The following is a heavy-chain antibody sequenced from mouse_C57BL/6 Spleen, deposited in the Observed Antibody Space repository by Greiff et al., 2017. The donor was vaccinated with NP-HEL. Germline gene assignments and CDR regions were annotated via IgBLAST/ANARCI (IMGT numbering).Heavy chain of an antibody. CDR1: GFTFTDYY. Sequence: EVKLVESGGGSVQPGGSLSLSCAASGFTFTDYYMSWVRQPPGKALEWLGFIRNKANGYTTEYSASVKGRFTISRDNSQSILYLQMNALRAEDSATYYCARSSYGNYVWYFDVWGTGTTVTVSS. J-gene: IGHJ1*03. D-gene: IGHD2-1*01. CDR2: IRNKANGYTT. CDR3: ARSSYGNYVWYFDV. V-gene: IGHV7-3*01.